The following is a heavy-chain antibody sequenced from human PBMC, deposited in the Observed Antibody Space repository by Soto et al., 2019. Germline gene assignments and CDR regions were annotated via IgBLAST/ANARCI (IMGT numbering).Heavy chain of an antibody. J-gene: IGHJ4*02. CDR2: ISWNSGSI. Sequence: GGSLRLSCAASGFTFDDYAMHWVRQAPGKGLEWVSGISWNSGSIGYADSVKGRFTISRDNAKNSLYLQMNSLRAEDTALYYCAKDMGQTQITGTTADYWGQGTLVTVSS. D-gene: IGHD1-7*01. V-gene: IGHV3-9*01. CDR1: GFTFDDYA. CDR3: AKDMGQTQITGTTADY.